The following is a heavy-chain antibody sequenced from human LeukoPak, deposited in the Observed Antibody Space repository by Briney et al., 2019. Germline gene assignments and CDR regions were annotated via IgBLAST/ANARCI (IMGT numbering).Heavy chain of an antibody. CDR1: GFTLSSYS. J-gene: IGHJ4*02. Sequence: GGSLRLSCAASGFTLSSYSMNWVRQAPGKGLEWVSFISSSSSSIYYADSVKGRFTISRDNAKNSLYLQMNSLRAEDTAVYYCARDLVPYYYDSSGYSNWGQGTLVTVSS. V-gene: IGHV3-21*04. CDR2: ISSSSSSI. CDR3: ARDLVPYYYDSSGYSN. D-gene: IGHD3-22*01.